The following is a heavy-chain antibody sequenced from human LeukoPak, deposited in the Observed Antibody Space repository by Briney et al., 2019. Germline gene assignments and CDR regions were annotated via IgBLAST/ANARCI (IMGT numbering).Heavy chain of an antibody. D-gene: IGHD1-26*01. CDR3: AKMRGMPREAYHFDR. J-gene: IGHJ4*02. CDR1: GFKFNIYT. CDR2: VGSGGTR. V-gene: IGHV3-23*01. Sequence: GGSLRLSCAASGFKFNIYTMSWVRQAQGKGLEWISAVGSGGTRYYADSVKGRFTTSRDNSENTVSLQMDSLRADDTAMYYCAKMRGMPREAYHFDRWGQGTLVAVSS.